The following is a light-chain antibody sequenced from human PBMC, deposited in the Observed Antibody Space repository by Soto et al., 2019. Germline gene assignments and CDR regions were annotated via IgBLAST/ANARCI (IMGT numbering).Light chain of an antibody. CDR1: ESIARH. V-gene: IGKV1-39*01. CDR3: QQTYSTLSIT. J-gene: IGKJ5*01. Sequence: DIQMTQSPSSLSASVGDRVTITCRASESIARHLNWYQQKPGRAPNLLIYAASSLQNGVPSRFRGGGSGTDFTLTISKLQPEDFETYYCQQTYSTLSITFGQGTRLEIK. CDR2: AAS.